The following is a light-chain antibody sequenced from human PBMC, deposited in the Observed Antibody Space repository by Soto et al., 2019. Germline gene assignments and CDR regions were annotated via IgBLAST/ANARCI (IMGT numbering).Light chain of an antibody. V-gene: IGKV3-20*01. J-gene: IGKJ2*01. CDR3: QQYGSSPGT. CDR2: GAS. CDR1: QSVRSNY. Sequence: EIVLTQSPGTLSLPPGERVTLSCRASQSVRSNYLAWYQQKPGQAPRLLIYGASNRATGIPDTFTGSGSGTDFTRTISRVEPEDFAVYYCQQYGSSPGTFGQGTKLEIK.